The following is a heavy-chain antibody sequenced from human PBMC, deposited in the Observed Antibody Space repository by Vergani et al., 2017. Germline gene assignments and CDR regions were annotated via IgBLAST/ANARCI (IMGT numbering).Heavy chain of an antibody. J-gene: IGHJ5*02. V-gene: IGHV1-69*12. CDR1: GGTFSSYA. CDR3: ARARADIVVVPAADNWFDP. CDR2: IIPILGTA. D-gene: IGHD2-2*01. Sequence: QVKLVQSGAEVKKPGSSVKVSCKASGGTFSSYAISWVRKAPGQGLEWRGGIIPILGTANYAQKFQGRVKITAVESTSTAYMELSILRSEDTAVYYCARARADIVVVPAADNWFDPWGQGTLVTVSS.